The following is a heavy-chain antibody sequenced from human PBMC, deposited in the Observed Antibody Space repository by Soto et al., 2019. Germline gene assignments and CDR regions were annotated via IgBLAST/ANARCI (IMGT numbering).Heavy chain of an antibody. D-gene: IGHD6-13*01. CDR2: ISAYNGDT. CDR3: AREGGSNSWYGVGYYYYGMDV. CDR1: GYTFTNYA. J-gene: IGHJ6*02. Sequence: QVQLVQSGAEVKKPGASVKVSCKASGYTFTNYAISWVRQAPGQGLEWMGWISAYNGDTKYAQKLQGRVTMTTDTSTTTAYMELRSLGSDDAAVYFCAREGGSNSWYGVGYYYYGMDVWGQGTTVTVSS. V-gene: IGHV1-18*04.